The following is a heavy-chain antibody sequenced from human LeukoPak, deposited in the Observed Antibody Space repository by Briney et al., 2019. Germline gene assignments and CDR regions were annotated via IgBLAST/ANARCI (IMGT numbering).Heavy chain of an antibody. V-gene: IGHV4-39*07. D-gene: IGHD6-13*01. Sequence: SETLSLTCTVSGGSVSSGSYYWSWIRQPPGKGLEWIGEINHSGSTNYNPSLKSRVTISVDTSKNQFSLKLSSVTAADTAVYYCARSLGSSRDYWGQGTLVTVSS. CDR3: ARSLGSSRDY. CDR2: INHSGST. J-gene: IGHJ4*02. CDR1: GGSVSSGSYY.